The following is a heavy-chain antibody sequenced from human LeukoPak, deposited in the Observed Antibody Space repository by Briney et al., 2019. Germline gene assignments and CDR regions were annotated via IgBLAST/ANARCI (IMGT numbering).Heavy chain of an antibody. CDR1: GDSISSYY. V-gene: IGHV4-4*07. CDR3: ARVPRYCSGGSCYSEYYFDY. CDR2: MYPNGEI. Sequence: SETLSLTCTVSGDSISSYYWSWIRQPAGKGLEWIGRMYPNGEINYNSSPKTRDTMSVDTSKNQFSLELSSVTAADTAVYYCARVPRYCSGGSCYSEYYFDYWGQGTPVTVSS. J-gene: IGHJ4*02. D-gene: IGHD2-15*01.